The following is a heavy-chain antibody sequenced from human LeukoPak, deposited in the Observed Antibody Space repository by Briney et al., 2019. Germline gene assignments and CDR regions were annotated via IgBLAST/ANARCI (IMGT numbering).Heavy chain of an antibody. CDR1: GFTFSSYG. J-gene: IGHJ4*02. CDR3: ARDTYYYDSSGHGDY. D-gene: IGHD3-22*01. CDR2: IWYDGSNK. Sequence: GGSLRLSCAASGFTFSSYGMHWVRQAPGKGLGWVAVIWYDGSNKYYADSVKGRFTISRDNSKNTLYLQMNSLRAEDTAVYYCARDTYYYDSSGHGDYWGQGTLVTVSS. V-gene: IGHV3-33*01.